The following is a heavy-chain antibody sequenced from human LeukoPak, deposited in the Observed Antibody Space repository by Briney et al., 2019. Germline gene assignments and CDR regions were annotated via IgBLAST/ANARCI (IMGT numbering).Heavy chain of an antibody. V-gene: IGHV1-46*01. Sequence: ASVKVSCKASGYTFTTYYIHWVRQAPGQGLEWMGIINPTGGSTTYAQKFHGRVTMTRDTSTSTVFMEVNSLRFEDTAVYYCALYSSTWYWGQGTLVTVSS. D-gene: IGHD6-13*01. CDR1: GYTFTTYY. J-gene: IGHJ4*02. CDR2: INPTGGST. CDR3: ALYSSTWY.